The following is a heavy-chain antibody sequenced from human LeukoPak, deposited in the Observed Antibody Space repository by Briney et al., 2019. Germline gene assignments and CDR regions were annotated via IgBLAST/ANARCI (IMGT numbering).Heavy chain of an antibody. V-gene: IGHV1-8*01. CDR1: GYTFTSYD. CDR3: ARSPTQRYCSSTSCYTYYYYGMDV. Sequence: ASVKVSCKASGYTFTSYDINWVRQATGQGLEWMGWMNPNSGNTGYAQKFQGRVTITADKSTSTAYMELSSLRSEDTAVYYCARSPTQRYCSSTSCYTYYYYGMDVWGQGTTVTVSS. D-gene: IGHD2-2*02. CDR2: MNPNSGNT. J-gene: IGHJ6*02.